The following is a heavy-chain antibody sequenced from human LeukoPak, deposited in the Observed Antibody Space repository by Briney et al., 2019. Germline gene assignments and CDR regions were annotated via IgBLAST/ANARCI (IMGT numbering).Heavy chain of an antibody. V-gene: IGHV5-51*01. CDR3: ARHFGYYDSSGYYWRLPNWFDP. J-gene: IGHJ5*02. CDR1: GYSFTSYW. CDR2: IYPGDSDT. Sequence: GESLKISCKGSGYSFTSYWIGWVRQMPGKGLEWMGIIYPGDSDTRYSPSFQGQVTISADKSISTAYLQWSSLKGSDTAMYYCARHFGYYDSSGYYWRLPNWFDPWGQGTLVTVSS. D-gene: IGHD3-22*01.